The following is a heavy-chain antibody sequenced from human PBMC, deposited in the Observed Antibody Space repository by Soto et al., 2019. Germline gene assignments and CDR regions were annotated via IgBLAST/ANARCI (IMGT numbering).Heavy chain of an antibody. CDR2: INHSGST. J-gene: IGHJ4*02. D-gene: IGHD3-22*01. V-gene: IGHV4-34*01. Sequence: TSETLSLTCAVYGGSFSGYYWSWIRQPPGKGLEWIGEINHSGSTNYNPSLKSRVTISVDTPKYQFSLKLSSVTAADTAVYFCSRVPVGYDSSGYYYPKQFDYWGQGTLVTVSS. CDR3: SRVPVGYDSSGYYYPKQFDY. CDR1: GGSFSGYY.